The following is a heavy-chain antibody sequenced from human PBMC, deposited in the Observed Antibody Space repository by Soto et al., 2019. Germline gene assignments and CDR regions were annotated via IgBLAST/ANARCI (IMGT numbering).Heavy chain of an antibody. CDR2: INQGGGEK. CDR3: VRDLDY. J-gene: IGHJ4*02. CDR1: GFTFSTYW. Sequence: GGSLRLSCAASGFTFSTYWMSWVRQAPGKGLEWVANINQGGGEKYYVGSVKGRFTISRDNAKNSLYLLMDTLGVEDTAVYYCVRDLDYWGRGTLVTVSS. V-gene: IGHV3-7*01.